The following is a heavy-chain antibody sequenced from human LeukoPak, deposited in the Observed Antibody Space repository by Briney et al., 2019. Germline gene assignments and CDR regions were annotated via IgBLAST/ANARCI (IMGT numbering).Heavy chain of an antibody. Sequence: ASVKVSCKASGYTFTGYYMHWVRQAPGQGLEWMGWINPNSGGTNYAQKFQGRVTMTRDTSISTAYMELSRLRSDDTAVYYCARGIDSGTTPNFDYWGQGTLVTVSS. J-gene: IGHJ4*02. CDR2: INPNSGGT. V-gene: IGHV1-2*02. CDR3: ARGIDSGTTPNFDY. CDR1: GYTFTGYY. D-gene: IGHD4-11*01.